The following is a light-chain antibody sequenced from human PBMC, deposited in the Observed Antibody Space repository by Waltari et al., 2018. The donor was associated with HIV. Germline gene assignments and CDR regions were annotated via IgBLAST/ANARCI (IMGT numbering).Light chain of an antibody. CDR1: ALSKNF. CDR3: QSADTSNNYVIL. Sequence: SYELTQPPSVSLSPGQPAKTTCSGNALSKNFAYWYQQKSGQAPVLVISKDTERPSGIPERFSGSTSGTIVTLTISGVQAEDEADYYCQSADTSNNYVILFGGGTKLTVL. CDR2: KDT. V-gene: IGLV3-25*03. J-gene: IGLJ2*01.